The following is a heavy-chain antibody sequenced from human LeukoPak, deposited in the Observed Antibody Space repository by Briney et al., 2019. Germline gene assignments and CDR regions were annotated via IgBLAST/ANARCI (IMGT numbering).Heavy chain of an antibody. D-gene: IGHD3-3*01. CDR2: GHHSGST. Sequence: SEPLSLTCTVSGYSITSNYYWGWVRQPPGKGLEWIGSGHHSGSTYYNPSLKSRVSISVDTSKNQFSLKVTYVTAADTAVYYCARDGSRGGFWSGSSLHSMDVWGKGTSVTVSS. V-gene: IGHV4-38-2*02. CDR1: GYSITSNYY. J-gene: IGHJ6*03. CDR3: ARDGSRGGFWSGSSLHSMDV.